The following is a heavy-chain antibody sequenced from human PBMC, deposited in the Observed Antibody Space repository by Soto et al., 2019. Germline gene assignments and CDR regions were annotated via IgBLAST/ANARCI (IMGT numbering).Heavy chain of an antibody. Sequence: QLQLQESGPGLVKPSETLSLTCTVSGGSISSSSYYWGWIRQPPGKGLEWIGSIYYSGSTYYNPSLKSRVTISVDTSKNQFSLKLSSVTAADTAVYYCARLEIPRDYDAFDIWGQGTMVTVSS. CDR2: IYYSGST. J-gene: IGHJ3*02. CDR1: GGSISSSSYY. V-gene: IGHV4-39*01. CDR3: ARLEIPRDYDAFDI. D-gene: IGHD3-16*01.